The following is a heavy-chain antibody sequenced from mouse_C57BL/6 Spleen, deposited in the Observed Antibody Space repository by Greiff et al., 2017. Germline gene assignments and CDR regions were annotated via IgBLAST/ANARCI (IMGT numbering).Heavy chain of an antibody. V-gene: IGHV1-59*01. CDR2: IDPSDSYT. J-gene: IGHJ2*01. CDR3: ARSGIYYFDY. CDR1: GYTFTSYW. Sequence: QVQLKQPGAELVRPGTSVKLSCKASGYTFTSYWMHWVKQRPGQGLEWIGVIDPSDSYTNYNQKFKGKATLTVDTSSSTAYMQLSSLTSEDSAVYYCARSGIYYFDYWGQGTTLTVSS. D-gene: IGHD3-2*02.